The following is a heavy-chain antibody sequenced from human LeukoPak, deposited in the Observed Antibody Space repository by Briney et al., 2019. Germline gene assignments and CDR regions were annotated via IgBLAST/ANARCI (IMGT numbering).Heavy chain of an antibody. CDR2: IRYDGTNE. V-gene: IGHV3-30*02. D-gene: IGHD1-26*01. Sequence: PGGSLRLSCAASGFTFSSYGMHWVRQAPGKGLEWVAFIRYDGTNEYYADSVKGRFTISRDNSKNTLYLQMNSLRAEDTAVYYCAKRGGSYIYYYYMDVWGKGPRSPSP. J-gene: IGHJ6*03. CDR1: GFTFSSYG. CDR3: AKRGGSYIYYYYMDV.